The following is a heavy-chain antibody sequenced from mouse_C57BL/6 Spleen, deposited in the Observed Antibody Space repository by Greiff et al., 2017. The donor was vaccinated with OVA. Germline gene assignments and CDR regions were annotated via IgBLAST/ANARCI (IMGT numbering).Heavy chain of an antibody. CDR3: ARSYYGSSPYYFDY. J-gene: IGHJ2*01. CDR2: IDPSDCET. CDR1: GYTFTSYW. Sequence: QVQLKQPGAELVRPGSSVKLSCKASGYTFTSYWMHWVKQRPIQGLEWIGNIDPSDCETQYNTQFKDQATLTVEQSSGTSYMQLSSLTSEDSAVYYCARSYYGSSPYYFDYWGQGTTLIVSS. V-gene: IGHV1-52*01. D-gene: IGHD1-1*01.